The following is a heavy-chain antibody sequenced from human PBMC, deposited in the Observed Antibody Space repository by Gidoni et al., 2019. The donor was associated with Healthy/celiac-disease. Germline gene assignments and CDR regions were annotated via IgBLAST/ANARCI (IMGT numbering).Heavy chain of an antibody. D-gene: IGHD4-17*01. CDR2: INPSGGGT. CDR3: ARGGLTVTTSKNWFFDL. Sequence: QVQLVQSGAEVKKPGASVMVSCQASGNPLTDYYIHWVRQAPGQGLEWMGIINPSGGGTIYAQKFQGRVTMTRDTSTSTVYMELSSLRSEDTAVYFCARGGLTVTTSKNWFFDLWGRGTLVTVSS. J-gene: IGHJ2*01. V-gene: IGHV1-46*01. CDR1: GNPLTDYY.